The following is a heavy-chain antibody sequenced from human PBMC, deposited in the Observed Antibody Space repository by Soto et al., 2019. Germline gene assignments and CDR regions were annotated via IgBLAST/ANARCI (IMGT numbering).Heavy chain of an antibody. J-gene: IGHJ3*02. Sequence: PGGSLRLSCAASGFTFSSYWMSWVRQAPGKGLEWVANIKQDGSEKYYVDSVKGRFTISRDNAKNSLYLQMNSLRAEDTALYYCASRVYYGSGSYSDDAFDIWGQGTMVTVSS. CDR2: IKQDGSEK. CDR3: ASRVYYGSGSYSDDAFDI. CDR1: GFTFSSYW. V-gene: IGHV3-7*01. D-gene: IGHD3-10*01.